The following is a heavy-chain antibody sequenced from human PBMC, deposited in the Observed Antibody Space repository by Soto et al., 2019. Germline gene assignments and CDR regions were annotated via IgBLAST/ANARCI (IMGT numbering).Heavy chain of an antibody. CDR2: ISSSSSTI. Sequence: EVQLVESGGGLVQPGGSLRLSCAASGFTFSSYSMNWVRQAPGKGLEWVSYISSSSSTIYYADSVKGRFTISRDNAKNSLYLQMNSLRAEDTAVYYCARDLFVVVVAAKEKNDYWGQGTLVTVSS. CDR1: GFTFSSYS. D-gene: IGHD2-15*01. J-gene: IGHJ4*02. V-gene: IGHV3-48*01. CDR3: ARDLFVVVVAAKEKNDY.